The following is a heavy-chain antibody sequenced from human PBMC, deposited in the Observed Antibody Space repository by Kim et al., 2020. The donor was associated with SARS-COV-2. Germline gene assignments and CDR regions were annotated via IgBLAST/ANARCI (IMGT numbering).Heavy chain of an antibody. J-gene: IGHJ4*02. D-gene: IGHD6-13*01. Sequence: KYYVESVKGRFTISRDNAKNSLYLQMNSLRAEDTAVYYCARVGSSSWYFDYWGQGTLVTVSS. CDR3: ARVGSSSWYFDY. CDR2: K. V-gene: IGHV3-7*01.